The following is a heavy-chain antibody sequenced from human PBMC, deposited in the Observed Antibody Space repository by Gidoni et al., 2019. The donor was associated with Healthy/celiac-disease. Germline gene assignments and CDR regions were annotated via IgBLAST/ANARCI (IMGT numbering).Heavy chain of an antibody. CDR1: GLTFSSYA. CDR3: AKAKWVAAAVDY. D-gene: IGHD6-13*01. Sequence: EVQLLESGGGLVQPGGSLSLSCAAYGLTFSSYAMSWVRQAPGKGLEWVSAISGSGGSTYYADSVKGRFTISRDNSKNTLYLQMNSLRAEDTAVYYCAKAKWVAAAVDYWGQGTLVTVSS. V-gene: IGHV3-23*01. J-gene: IGHJ4*02. CDR2: ISGSGGST.